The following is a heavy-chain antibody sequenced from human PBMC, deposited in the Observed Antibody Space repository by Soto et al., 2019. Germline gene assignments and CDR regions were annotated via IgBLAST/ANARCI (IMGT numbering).Heavy chain of an antibody. J-gene: IGHJ6*02. CDR2: ISANNGNT. CDR1: GYTFTSYG. Sequence: ASVKVSCKASGYTFTSYGISWVRQAPGQGLEWMGWISANNGNTNYAQKLQGRVTMTTDTSTGTAYMELRSLRSDDTAVYYCARLKVVAATYYYYGMDVWGQGTTVTVSS. V-gene: IGHV1-18*01. D-gene: IGHD2-15*01. CDR3: ARLKVVAATYYYYGMDV.